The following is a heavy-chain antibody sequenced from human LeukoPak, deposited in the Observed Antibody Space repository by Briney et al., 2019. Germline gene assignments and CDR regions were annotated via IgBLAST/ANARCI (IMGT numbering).Heavy chain of an antibody. J-gene: IGHJ6*02. CDR3: AKDSSSGSSYYFHGMEV. CDR1: GFTFSSYG. D-gene: IGHD3-10*01. V-gene: IGHV3-30*18. Sequence: GGSLRLSCAASGFTFSSYGMHWVRQAPGKGLEWVAVISYDGSNKYYADSVKGRFTISRDNSKNTLYLQMNSLRAEDTAVYYCAKDSSSGSSYYFHGMEVWGQGTTVTVSS. CDR2: ISYDGSNK.